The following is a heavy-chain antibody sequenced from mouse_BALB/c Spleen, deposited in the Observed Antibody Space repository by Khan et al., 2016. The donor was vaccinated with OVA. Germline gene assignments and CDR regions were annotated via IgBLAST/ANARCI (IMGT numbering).Heavy chain of an antibody. CDR3: SRNGFGNYESWDY. V-gene: IGHV1-5*01. CDR1: GYTFTSYW. CDR2: IYPGNSDT. Sequence: VQLQQSGTVLARPGASVKMSCKASGYTFTSYWMHWVKQRPGQGLEGIGAIYPGNSDTNYNQKFKGKAKLTAVTSTSTAYLELNSLTNKDSAVYYYSRNGFGNYESWDYWGQGTTLTVSS. J-gene: IGHJ2*01. D-gene: IGHD2-1*01.